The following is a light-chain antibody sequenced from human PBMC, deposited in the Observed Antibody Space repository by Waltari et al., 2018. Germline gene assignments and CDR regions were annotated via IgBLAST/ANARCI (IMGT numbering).Light chain of an antibody. CDR2: DVS. CDR3: SSYTSSSTVV. V-gene: IGLV2-14*03. Sequence: QSALTQPPSVSGSPGQSITISCTGTSRDVGGYNLVSWYQQHPGKPPKHMIFDVSKRPSGVSNRFSGSKSGNTASLTISGLQAEDEADYYCSSYTSSSTVVFGGGTKLTVL. J-gene: IGLJ2*01. CDR1: SRDVGGYNL.